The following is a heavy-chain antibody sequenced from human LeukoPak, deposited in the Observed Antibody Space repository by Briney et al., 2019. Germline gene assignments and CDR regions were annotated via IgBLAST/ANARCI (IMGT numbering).Heavy chain of an antibody. J-gene: IGHJ6*03. V-gene: IGHV4-39*07. CDR2: IYYSGST. CDR3: ARVRGSGRYYYYYMDV. D-gene: IGHD3-10*01. Sequence: SETLSLTCTVSGGSISSSSYYWGWIRQPPGKGLEWIGRIYYSGSTYYNPSLKSRVTISVDTSKNQFSLKLSSVTAADTAVYYCARVRGSGRYYYYYMDVWGKGTTVTISS. CDR1: GGSISSSSYY.